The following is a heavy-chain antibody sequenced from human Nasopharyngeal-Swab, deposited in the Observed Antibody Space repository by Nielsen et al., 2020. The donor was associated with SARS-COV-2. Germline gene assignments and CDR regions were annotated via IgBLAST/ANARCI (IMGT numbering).Heavy chain of an antibody. CDR3: ARDLGENSSIDY. V-gene: IGHV3-33*01. Sequence: WIRQAPGKGLEWVGLIWYDGGNKYYADSVKGRFTISRDSSKNTLYLQMNSLKAEDTAVYYCARDLGENSSIDYWGQGTLVTVSS. D-gene: IGHD3-16*01. J-gene: IGHJ4*02. CDR2: IWYDGGNK.